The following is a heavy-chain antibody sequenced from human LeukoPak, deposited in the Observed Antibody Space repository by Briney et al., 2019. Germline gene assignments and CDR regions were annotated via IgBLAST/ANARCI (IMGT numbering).Heavy chain of an antibody. CDR2: IYHSGST. Sequence: PSETLSLTCSVSGYSISSGYYWGWIRQPPGKGLERIGSIYHSGSTYYNPSLKSRVTISVDTSKNQFSLKLSSVTAADTAVYYCARRGDYYGSGSYGYWGQGTLVTVSS. D-gene: IGHD3-10*01. CDR3: ARRGDYYGSGSYGY. V-gene: IGHV4-38-2*02. J-gene: IGHJ4*02. CDR1: GYSISSGYY.